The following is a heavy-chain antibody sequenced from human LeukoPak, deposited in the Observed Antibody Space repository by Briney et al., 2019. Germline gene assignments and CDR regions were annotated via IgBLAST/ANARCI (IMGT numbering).Heavy chain of an antibody. CDR1: GFTFSSNS. CDR3: ARETYSGSYLGDLDY. V-gene: IGHV3-66*01. D-gene: IGHD1-26*01. J-gene: IGHJ4*02. Sequence: GGSLNLSCEPSGFTFSSNSMSWVRQPPGRGLGWFSVIYSGCSTYYVDSVKGRFTISRDNSKNTLYLQVNSLRAEDTAVYYCARETYSGSYLGDLDYWGQGTLVTVSA. CDR2: IYSGCST.